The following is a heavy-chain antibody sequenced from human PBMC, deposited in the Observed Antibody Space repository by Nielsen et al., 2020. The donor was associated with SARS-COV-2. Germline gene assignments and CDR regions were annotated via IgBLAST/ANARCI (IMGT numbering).Heavy chain of an antibody. Sequence: GGSLRLSCAASGFKFSSYTMNWVRQAPGKGLEWVASITMSGAYMYYADSVKGRFTISRDNAKNSLYLQMNSLRDEDTAVYYCAREGLDYYYMDVWGKGTTVTVSS. CDR2: ITMSGAYM. D-gene: IGHD6-6*01. V-gene: IGHV3-21*01. J-gene: IGHJ6*03. CDR3: AREGLDYYYMDV. CDR1: GFKFSSYT.